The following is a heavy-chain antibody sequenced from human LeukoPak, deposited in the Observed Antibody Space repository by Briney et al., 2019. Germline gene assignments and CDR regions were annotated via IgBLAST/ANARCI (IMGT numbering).Heavy chain of an antibody. V-gene: IGHV1-69*05. CDR3: ARGPAYCGGDCYPPPDY. D-gene: IGHD2-21*02. CDR1: GGTFSSYA. Sequence: GASVKVSCKASGGTFSSYAISWVRQAPGQGLEWLGGTIPIFGTANYAQKFQGRVTITTDESTSTAYMELSSLRSEDTAVYYCARGPAYCGGDCYPPPDYWGQGTLVTVSS. J-gene: IGHJ4*02. CDR2: TIPIFGTA.